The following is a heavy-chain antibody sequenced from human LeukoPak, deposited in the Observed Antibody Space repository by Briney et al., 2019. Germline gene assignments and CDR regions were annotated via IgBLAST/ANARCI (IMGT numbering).Heavy chain of an antibody. J-gene: IGHJ6*02. V-gene: IGHV3-23*01. CDR2: ISGSGGST. Sequence: GGSLRLSCAASGFTFSSYAMSWVRQAPGKGLEWVSAISGSGGSTYYADSVKGRFTISRDNSKNTLYLQMNSLRAEDTAVYYCAKCFAVAVPRCYYGMDVWGQGTTVTVSS. D-gene: IGHD6-19*01. CDR1: GFTFSSYA. CDR3: AKCFAVAVPRCYYGMDV.